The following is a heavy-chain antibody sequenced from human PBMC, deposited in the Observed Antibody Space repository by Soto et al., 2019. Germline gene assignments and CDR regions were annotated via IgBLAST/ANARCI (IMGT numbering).Heavy chain of an antibody. CDR1: GYSFTNYW. CDR2: IYPGDSDT. CDR3: ATSRRVAAAAVAGKYYYYYYMDV. Sequence: LGESLKISCKGSGYSFTNYWIGWVRQMPGKGLEWMGIIYPGDSDTRYSPSFQGQVTISADKSISTAYLQWSSLKASDTAMYYCATSRRVAAAAVAGKYYYYYYMDVWGTGTTVTVSS. J-gene: IGHJ6*03. D-gene: IGHD6-19*01. V-gene: IGHV5-51*01.